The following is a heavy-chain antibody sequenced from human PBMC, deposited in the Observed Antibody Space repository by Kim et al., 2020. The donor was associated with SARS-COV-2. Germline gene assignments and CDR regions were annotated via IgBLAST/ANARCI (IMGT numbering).Heavy chain of an antibody. Sequence: SETLSLTCTVSGGSISSGGYYWSWLRQHPGKGLVWVGYIYYSGITYYNPSLKSRVTISVDTSKNQFFLKLSSVTAAATAVYYCARDLVGYSWFDPWGQGTLVTVSS. V-gene: IGHV4-31*03. CDR2: IYYSGIT. D-gene: IGHD6-13*01. J-gene: IGHJ5*02. CDR1: GGSISSGGYY. CDR3: ARDLVGYSWFDP.